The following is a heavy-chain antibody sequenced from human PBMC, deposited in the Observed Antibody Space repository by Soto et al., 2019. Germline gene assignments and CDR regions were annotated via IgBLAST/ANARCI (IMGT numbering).Heavy chain of an antibody. J-gene: IGHJ4*02. CDR2: ISGTRGRT. CDR1: PLTFNTFA. CDR3: AKDVYSSSWNYFDD. Sequence: GGSLKLSFSPSPLTFNTFAISLVRHAPLKAQASLPDISGTRGRTYYQDSVNVRFAFFRYNSSDTLYLQMHRLRADDTAIYYCAKDVYSSSWNYFDDWGQGTLVTVSS. V-gene: IGHV3-23*01. D-gene: IGHD6-13*01.